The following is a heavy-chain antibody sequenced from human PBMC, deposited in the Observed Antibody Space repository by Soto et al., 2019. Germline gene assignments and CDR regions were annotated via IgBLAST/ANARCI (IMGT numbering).Heavy chain of an antibody. D-gene: IGHD3-9*01. J-gene: IGHJ6*02. CDR3: ARSWAPDYYYDILTGYRYGMDV. CDR1: RFPFSNAW. V-gene: IGHV3-15*01. CDR2: IRSKTDGGTT. Sequence: EVQLVESGGGLVKPGGSLRLSCAASRFPFSNAWMSWVRQAPGKGLEWVGRIRSKTDGGTTEYAAPVKGRFTISRDNSKNTLYLQMNSLRAEDTAVYYCARSWAPDYYYDILTGYRYGMDVWGQGTTVTVSS.